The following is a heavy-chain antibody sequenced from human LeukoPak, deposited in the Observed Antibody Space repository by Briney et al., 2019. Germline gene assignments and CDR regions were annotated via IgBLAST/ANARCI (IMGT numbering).Heavy chain of an antibody. J-gene: IGHJ4*02. CDR2: INHSGST. Sequence: SETLSLTCTVSSGSISTSSYYWGWIRQPPGKGLEWIGEINHSGSTNYNPSLKSRVTISVDTSKNQFSLKLSSVTAADTAVYYCARRRQQLVRSLYYFDYWGQGTLVTVSS. V-gene: IGHV4-39*07. CDR3: ARRRQQLVRSLYYFDY. D-gene: IGHD6-13*01. CDR1: SGSISTSSYY.